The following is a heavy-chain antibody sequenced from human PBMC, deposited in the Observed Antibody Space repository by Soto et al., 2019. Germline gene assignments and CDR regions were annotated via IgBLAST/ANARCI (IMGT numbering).Heavy chain of an antibody. CDR3: ASAAGAYDN. Sequence: QVQLVESGGGVVQPGRSLRLSCIAPGLSFSDYGMHWVRQAPGKGLEWVAVIWSDGSNKYYADSVKGRFTISRDNSRNTVYLQMNSLRVEDTAVYYCASAAGAYDNWGQGALVTVSS. CDR2: IWSDGSNK. V-gene: IGHV3-33*03. CDR1: GLSFSDYG. J-gene: IGHJ4*02. D-gene: IGHD1-26*01.